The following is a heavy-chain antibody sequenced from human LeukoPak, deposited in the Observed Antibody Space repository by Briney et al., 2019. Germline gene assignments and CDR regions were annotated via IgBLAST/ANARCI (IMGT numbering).Heavy chain of an antibody. D-gene: IGHD2-2*01. J-gene: IGHJ4*02. Sequence: PSQTLSLTCAVSGGSISSGGYSWSWIRQPPGKGLEWIGYIYHSGSTYYNPSLKSRVTISVDRSKNQFSLKLSSVTAADTAVYYCARVRGIVVVPAAILGENYFDYWGQGTLVTVSS. CDR1: GGSISSGGYS. V-gene: IGHV4-30-2*01. CDR2: IYHSGST. CDR3: ARVRGIVVVPAAILGENYFDY.